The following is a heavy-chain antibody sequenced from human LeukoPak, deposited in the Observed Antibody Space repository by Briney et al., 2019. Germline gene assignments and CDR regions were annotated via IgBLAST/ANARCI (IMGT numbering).Heavy chain of an antibody. V-gene: IGHV4-39*07. D-gene: IGHD4-17*01. CDR2: IYYSGST. J-gene: IGHJ4*02. CDR1: GGSISSSSYY. Sequence: SETLSLTCTVSGGSISSSSYYWGWIRQPPGKGLEWIGSIYYSGSTYYNPSLKSRVTISVDTSKNQFSPKLSSVTAADTAVYYCARATYDYGDYEGFFDYWGQGTLVTVSS. CDR3: ARATYDYGDYEGFFDY.